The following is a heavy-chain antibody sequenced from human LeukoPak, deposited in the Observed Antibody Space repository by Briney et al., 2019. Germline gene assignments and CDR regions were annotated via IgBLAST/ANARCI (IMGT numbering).Heavy chain of an antibody. Sequence: GGSLRLSCAASGFTFSSYAMHWVRQAPGKGLEYVSAISSNGGSTYYANSVKGRFTISRDNSKNTLYLQMGSLRAEDMAVYYCARVEGDYYGSGSLMDVWGKGTTVTISS. V-gene: IGHV3-64*01. CDR1: GFTFSSYA. CDR2: ISSNGGST. J-gene: IGHJ6*03. D-gene: IGHD3-10*01. CDR3: ARVEGDYYGSGSLMDV.